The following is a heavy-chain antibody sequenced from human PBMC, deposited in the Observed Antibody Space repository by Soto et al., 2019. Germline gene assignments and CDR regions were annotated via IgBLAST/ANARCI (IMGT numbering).Heavy chain of an antibody. J-gene: IGHJ6*02. CDR1: GGTFSSYA. Sequence: QVQLVQSGAEVKKPGSSVKVSCKASGGTFSSYAISWVRQAPGQGLEWMGGIIPIFGTANYAQKFQGRVTITADESTSTAYMELSSLRSEDTAVYYCARDLADWNYVAGYYYYGMDVWGQGTTVTVSS. D-gene: IGHD1-7*01. CDR3: ARDLADWNYVAGYYYYGMDV. V-gene: IGHV1-69*01. CDR2: IIPIFGTA.